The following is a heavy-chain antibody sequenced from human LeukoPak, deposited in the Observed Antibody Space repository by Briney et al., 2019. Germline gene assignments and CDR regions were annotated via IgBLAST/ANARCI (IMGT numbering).Heavy chain of an antibody. CDR2: IYPGDSDP. Sequence: GESLKISCKGSGYSFPTYWIGWVRQMPGKGLEWMGIIYPGDSDPRYSPSFQGQVTISVDKSIGTAYLQWSSLEASDSAIYYCARHGVGSSWFGFDYWGQGTLVTVSS. V-gene: IGHV5-51*01. CDR1: GYSFPTYW. CDR3: ARHGVGSSWFGFDY. J-gene: IGHJ4*02. D-gene: IGHD6-13*01.